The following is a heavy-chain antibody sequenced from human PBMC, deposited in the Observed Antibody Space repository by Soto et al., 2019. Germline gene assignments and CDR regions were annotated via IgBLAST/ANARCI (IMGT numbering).Heavy chain of an antibody. J-gene: IGHJ3*02. CDR3: AHPDPYDSSRYLAFDI. CDR2: NFWDDEK. V-gene: IGHV2-5*02. D-gene: IGHD3-22*01. CDR1: GFSHTTSGVG. Sequence: QITLKESGPTLVKPTETLTLTCTFSGFSHTTSGVGVGWIRQPPGKAPEWLAINFWDDEKRYSPSLKSRLTITKDTSKNQVVLSMTNMDPVDTGTYYCAHPDPYDSSRYLAFDIWGQGTMVIVSS.